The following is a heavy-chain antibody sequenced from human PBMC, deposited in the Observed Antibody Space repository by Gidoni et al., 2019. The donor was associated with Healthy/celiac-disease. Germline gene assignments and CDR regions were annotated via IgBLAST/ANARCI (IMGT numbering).Heavy chain of an antibody. CDR3: ARDISVYNWNYVRPGEFDY. Sequence: EVQLVESGGGLVQPGGSLRLSCAASGFTFSSYWMSWVRQAPGKGLEWVANIKQDGSEKYYVDSVKGRFTISRDNAKNSLYLQMNSLRAEDTAVYYCARDISVYNWNYVRPGEFDYWGQGTLVTVSS. J-gene: IGHJ4*02. V-gene: IGHV3-7*01. D-gene: IGHD1-7*01. CDR2: IKQDGSEK. CDR1: GFTFSSYW.